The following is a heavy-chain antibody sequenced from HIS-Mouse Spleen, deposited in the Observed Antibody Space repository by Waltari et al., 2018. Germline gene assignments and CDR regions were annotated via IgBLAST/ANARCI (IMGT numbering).Heavy chain of an antibody. CDR2: ISWDGGST. CDR3: AKAKGLLMVYDY. Sequence: EVQLVESGGVVVQPGGSLRLSCAAAGFTFDDYTMHWVRQAPGKGLEWVSLISWDGGSTYYADSVKGRFTISRDNSKNPLYLQMNSLRTEDTALYYCAKAKGLLMVYDYWGQGTLVTVSS. CDR1: GFTFDDYT. D-gene: IGHD2-8*01. V-gene: IGHV3-43*01. J-gene: IGHJ4*02.